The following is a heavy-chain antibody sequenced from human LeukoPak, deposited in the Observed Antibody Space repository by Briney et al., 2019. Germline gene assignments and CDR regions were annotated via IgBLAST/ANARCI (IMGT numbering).Heavy chain of an antibody. CDR2: IDGGGSST. Sequence: GGTLRLSCGASGFTFSYHWMHWVRQVPGKGLVWVSRIDGGGSSTSYADSVKGRFSISRDNAKSTLYLQMSSLRAEDTAVYYCARGPGSSGGAYVGDYWGPGTLVTVSS. CDR1: GFTFSYHW. D-gene: IGHD3-22*01. J-gene: IGHJ4*01. V-gene: IGHV3-74*01. CDR3: ARGPGSSGGAYVGDY.